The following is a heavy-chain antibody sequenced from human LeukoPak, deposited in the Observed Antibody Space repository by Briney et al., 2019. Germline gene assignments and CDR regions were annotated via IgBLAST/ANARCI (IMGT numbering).Heavy chain of an antibody. Sequence: PGGSLRLSCAASGFTFSSYAMSWVRQAPGKGLEWVSAISGSGGSTYYADSVKGRFTISRDNSKNTLYLQMNSLRAEGTAVYYCAKDPYCSSTSCYWQGYYYYGMDVWGQGTTVTVSS. D-gene: IGHD2-2*01. V-gene: IGHV3-23*01. CDR2: ISGSGGST. J-gene: IGHJ6*02. CDR1: GFTFSSYA. CDR3: AKDPYCSSTSCYWQGYYYYGMDV.